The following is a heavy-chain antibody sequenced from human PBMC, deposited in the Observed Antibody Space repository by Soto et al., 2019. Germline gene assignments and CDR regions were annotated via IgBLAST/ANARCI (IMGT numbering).Heavy chain of an antibody. CDR1: GFTFSSYA. D-gene: IGHD1-26*01. CDR3: AKDIVGAKGY. CDR2: ISGSGGST. Sequence: ETLSLSCAASGFTFSSYAMSWVRQAPGKGLEWVSAISGSGGSTYYADSVKGRFTISRDNSKNTLYLQMNSLRAEDTAVYYCAKDIVGAKGYWGQGTLVTVSS. V-gene: IGHV3-23*01. J-gene: IGHJ4*02.